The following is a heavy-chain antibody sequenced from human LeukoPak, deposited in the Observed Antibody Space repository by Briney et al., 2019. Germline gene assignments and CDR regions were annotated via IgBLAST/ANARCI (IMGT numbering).Heavy chain of an antibody. V-gene: IGHV1-18*01. D-gene: IGHD5-24*01. CDR1: GYTFTSYS. J-gene: IGHJ4*02. CDR2: ISAYNGNT. CDR3: ARPQEEDGYNYNWAFDY. Sequence: ASVKVSCKASGYTFTSYSINWVRQAPGQGLEWMGWISAYNGNTNYAQKLQGQVTMTTDTSTSTAYMELRSLRSDDTAVYYCARPQEEDGYNYNWAFDYWGQGTLVTVSS.